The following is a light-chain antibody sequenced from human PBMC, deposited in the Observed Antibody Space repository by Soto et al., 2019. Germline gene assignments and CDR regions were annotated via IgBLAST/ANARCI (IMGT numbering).Light chain of an antibody. CDR3: QQRTKWLT. CDR2: DAS. V-gene: IGKV3-11*01. J-gene: IGKJ4*01. CDR1: QSLSSY. Sequence: ESVLTQSPATLSLYPGERATLSCRASQSLSSYLAWYQQKPGQAPRLLIYDASNRATGIPARFSGSGSGTDFTLTISSLEPEDFAVYYCQQRTKWLTFGGGTKVDIK.